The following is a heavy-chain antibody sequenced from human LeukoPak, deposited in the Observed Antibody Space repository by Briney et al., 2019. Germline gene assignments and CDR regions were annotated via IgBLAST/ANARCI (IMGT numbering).Heavy chain of an antibody. CDR1: GVTFSSYG. J-gene: IGHJ4*02. V-gene: IGHV3-30*02. CDR3: AKGSGRYSDY. CDR2: IRYEGSNN. D-gene: IGHD3-10*01. Sequence: GGSLRLSCAASGVTFSSYGMHWVRQAPGNGLEWLALIRYEGSNNYYADAVKGRFTISRDNSQTTLYLQMTSLRAGDTAVSYCAKGSGRYSDYWGQGTLVTVSS.